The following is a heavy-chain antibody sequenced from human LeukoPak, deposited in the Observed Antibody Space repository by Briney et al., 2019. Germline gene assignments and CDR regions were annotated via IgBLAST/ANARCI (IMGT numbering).Heavy chain of an antibody. V-gene: IGHV4-39*07. CDR1: GGSISSSSYY. J-gene: IGHJ4*02. Sequence: SETLSLTCTVSGGSISSSSYYWGWIRQPPGKGLQWIGTIYYSGSTYYNPSLKSRVTISVDTSKNQFSLKLSSVTAADTAVYYCARAIEVGAMTPFDYWGQGTLVTVSS. CDR3: ARAIEVGAMTPFDY. D-gene: IGHD1-26*01. CDR2: IYYSGST.